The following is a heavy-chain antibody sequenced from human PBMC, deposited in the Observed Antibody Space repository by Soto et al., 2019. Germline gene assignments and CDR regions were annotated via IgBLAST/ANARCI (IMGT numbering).Heavy chain of an antibody. V-gene: IGHV1-18*01. Sequence: QVHLVQSGAEVKKPGASVKVSCKGSGYIFTTYGITWVRQAPGQGLEWMGWISAHNGNTNYAQKLQGRVTVTRDTSTSTGLMELRNLGSYGTAGYYCGRGRYGEYWGQGALVTVSS. CDR2: ISAHNGNT. CDR1: GYIFTTYG. J-gene: IGHJ4*02. CDR3: GRGRYGEY. D-gene: IGHD3-10*01.